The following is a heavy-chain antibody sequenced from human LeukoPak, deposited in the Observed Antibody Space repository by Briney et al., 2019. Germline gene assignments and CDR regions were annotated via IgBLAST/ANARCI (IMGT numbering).Heavy chain of an antibody. Sequence: GGSLRLSCAASGFTFSSYAMHWVRQAPGKGLEWVAVISYDGSNKYYADSVKGRFTISRDNSKNTLYLQMNSLRAEDTAVYYCAREMPPGAYFDYWGQGTLVTVSS. J-gene: IGHJ4*02. CDR2: ISYDGSNK. CDR3: AREMPPGAYFDY. CDR1: GFTFSSYA. D-gene: IGHD2-2*01. V-gene: IGHV3-30*04.